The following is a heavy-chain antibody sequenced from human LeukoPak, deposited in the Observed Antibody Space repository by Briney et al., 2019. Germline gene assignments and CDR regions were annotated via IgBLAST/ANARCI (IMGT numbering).Heavy chain of an antibody. CDR3: ARDPSAVPTAVNWFDP. CDR2: ISSTSTYI. D-gene: IGHD2-2*01. J-gene: IGHJ5*02. Sequence: GGSLRLSCVASGFSFSSYSMDWVRQAPGKRLEWVSSISSTSTYIYYTDSVKGRFTISRDNAKNSLYLQMDSLRVEDTAVYYCARDPSAVPTAVNWFDPWGQGTLVTVSS. V-gene: IGHV3-21*06. CDR1: GFSFSSYS.